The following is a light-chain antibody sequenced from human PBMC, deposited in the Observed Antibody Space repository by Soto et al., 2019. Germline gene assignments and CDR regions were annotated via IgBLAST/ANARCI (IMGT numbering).Light chain of an antibody. J-gene: IGKJ5*01. Sequence: VLTQAPGTLSFSPGERATLSCRASQSVSIRLAWYQQKSGQAPRLLISGASSRATGIPDRFSGSGSGTDFTLTRSILESEDFALYYCQHYYGTSPITFGQGTRREI. CDR3: QHYYGTSPIT. CDR2: GAS. V-gene: IGKV3-20*01. CDR1: QSVSIR.